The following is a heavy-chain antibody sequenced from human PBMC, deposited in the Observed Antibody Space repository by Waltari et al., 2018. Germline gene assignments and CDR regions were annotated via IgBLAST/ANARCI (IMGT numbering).Heavy chain of an antibody. CDR1: GDILNSYA. D-gene: IGHD1-26*01. CDR2: VIPTFGTT. Sequence: QVHLVPSGPAVKKPGSSVRVSCKASGDILNSYAIPWVRQAPGQGLECMGRVIPTFGTTNYAQNFQGRLKITSDTSTTSVTMELSGLKFDDTGIYYCTSNTYYVPDYWGQGTVVNV. V-gene: IGHV1-69*14. CDR3: TSNTYYVPDY. J-gene: IGHJ4*02.